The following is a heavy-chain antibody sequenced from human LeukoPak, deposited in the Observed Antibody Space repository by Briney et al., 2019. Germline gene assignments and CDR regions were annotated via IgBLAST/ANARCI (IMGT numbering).Heavy chain of an antibody. J-gene: IGHJ4*02. CDR2: ISSSSSTI. D-gene: IGHD6-13*01. CDR1: GFTFSSYS. CDR3: ARPSSSWYGALDS. Sequence: GGSLRLSCAASGFTFSSYSMNWVRQAPGKGLEWVSYISSSSSTIYYADSVKGRFTISRDNAKNSLYLQMNSLRAEDTAVYYCARPSSSWYGALDSWGQGTLVTVSS. V-gene: IGHV3-48*01.